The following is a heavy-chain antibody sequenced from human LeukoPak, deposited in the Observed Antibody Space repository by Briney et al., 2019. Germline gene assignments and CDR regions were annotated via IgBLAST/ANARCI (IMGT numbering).Heavy chain of an antibody. V-gene: IGHV4-39*01. J-gene: IGHJ4*02. D-gene: IGHD3-22*01. CDR3: ARVDDSSGYYGY. Sequence: MTSETLSLTCTVSGGSISSSSYYWGWIRQPLGKGLEWIGSIYYSGSTYYNPSLKSRVTISVDTSKNQFSLKLSSVTAADTAVYYCARVDDSSGYYGYWGQGTLVTVSS. CDR2: IYYSGST. CDR1: GGSISSSSYY.